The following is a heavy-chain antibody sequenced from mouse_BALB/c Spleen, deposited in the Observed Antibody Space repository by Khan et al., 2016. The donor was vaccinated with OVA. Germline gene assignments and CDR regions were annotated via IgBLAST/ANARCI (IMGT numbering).Heavy chain of an antibody. Sequence: VQLQQSGPDLVKPGASVKISCKASGYTFTDYNVHWVKQSHGKSLEWIGYIYPYNGGTGYNQNFKSKATVTVDNSSSTAYMELRSLTSEDSGDYYCARSRGPGYDYCFDYWGQGTTLTVSA. CDR2: IYPYNGGT. CDR3: ARSRGPGYDYCFDY. CDR1: GYTFTDYN. V-gene: IGHV1S29*02. D-gene: IGHD2-4*01. J-gene: IGHJ2*01.